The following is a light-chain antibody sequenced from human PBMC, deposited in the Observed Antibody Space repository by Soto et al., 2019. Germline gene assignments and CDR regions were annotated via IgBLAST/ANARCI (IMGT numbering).Light chain of an antibody. Sequence: EIVLTQSPATLSLSPGERATLSCRASQSVSSYLAWYQQKPGQAPRLLIYDASNRATGIPARFSGSGSGTDFPLTISSLEPEDFEVYYCQQRSNWPPTFGPGTKVDIK. CDR3: QQRSNWPPT. J-gene: IGKJ3*01. V-gene: IGKV3-11*01. CDR2: DAS. CDR1: QSVSSY.